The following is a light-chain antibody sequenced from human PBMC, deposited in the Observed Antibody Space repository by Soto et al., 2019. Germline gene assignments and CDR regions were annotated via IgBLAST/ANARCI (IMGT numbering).Light chain of an antibody. CDR3: QKYKSAPWT. CDR2: VAS. J-gene: IGKJ1*01. CDR1: QGISNH. V-gene: IGKV1-27*01. Sequence: DIQMTQSPSSLSASVGDRVTITCRASQGISNHLAWYQQQPGKVPKLLIYVASTLQSGVPSRFSGSGSGTDFTLTISSLQPEDVATYYCQKYKSAPWTFGQGTKVEIK.